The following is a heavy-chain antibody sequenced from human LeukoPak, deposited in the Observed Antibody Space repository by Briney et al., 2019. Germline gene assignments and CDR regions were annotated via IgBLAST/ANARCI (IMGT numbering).Heavy chain of an antibody. J-gene: IGHJ4*02. CDR1: GYTFTNYY. D-gene: IGHD5-18*01. CDR2: IDPSGGST. CDR3: ARDWGIQQWPPSYFDY. V-gene: IGHV1-46*01. Sequence: ASVKVSCKASGYTFTNYYMHWVRQAPGQGLEWMGIIDPSGGSTTYAQKFQGRVTMTRDTSTSTVYMELTSLRSEDTAMYYCARDWGIQQWPPSYFDYWGQGTLVTVSS.